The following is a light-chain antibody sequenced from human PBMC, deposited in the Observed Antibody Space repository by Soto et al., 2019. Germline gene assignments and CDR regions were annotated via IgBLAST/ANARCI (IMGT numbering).Light chain of an antibody. CDR2: AAS. V-gene: IGKV1-39*01. CDR1: QGVSAY. Sequence: DIQMTQSPSSLSASVGDRVTITCRASQGVSAYLRWYQQTQGKAPKLLIYAASNLLIGDPSRFSGSRSRTNLTLTISSLQPEDFGTYYCQQSYKTPHTFGQGTKLETK. J-gene: IGKJ2*01. CDR3: QQSYKTPHT.